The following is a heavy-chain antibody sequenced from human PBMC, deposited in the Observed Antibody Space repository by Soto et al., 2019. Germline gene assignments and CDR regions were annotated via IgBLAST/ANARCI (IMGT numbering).Heavy chain of an antibody. Sequence: SVKVSCKASGFTFTSSAVQWVRQARGQRLEWIGWIVVGSGNTNYAQKFQERVTITRDMSTSTAYMELSSLRSEHTAVYYCAAGAVAGHYYSCGMDVWGQGTTVTVS. V-gene: IGHV1-58*01. CDR2: IVVGSGNT. J-gene: IGHJ6*02. D-gene: IGHD6-19*01. CDR3: AAGAVAGHYYSCGMDV. CDR1: GFTFTSSA.